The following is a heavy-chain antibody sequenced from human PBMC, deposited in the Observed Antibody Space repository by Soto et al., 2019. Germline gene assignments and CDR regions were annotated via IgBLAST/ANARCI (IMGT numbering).Heavy chain of an antibody. Sequence: PGGSLRLSCAASGFTFSSYGMHWVRQAPGKGLEWVAVISYDGSNKYYADSVKGRFTISRDNSKNTLYLQMNSLRAEDTAVYYCAKDQGVYSSSWYYYYYYYGMDVWGQGTTVTAP. CDR3: AKDQGVYSSSWYYYYYYYGMDV. CDR1: GFTFSSYG. V-gene: IGHV3-30*18. D-gene: IGHD6-13*01. CDR2: ISYDGSNK. J-gene: IGHJ6*02.